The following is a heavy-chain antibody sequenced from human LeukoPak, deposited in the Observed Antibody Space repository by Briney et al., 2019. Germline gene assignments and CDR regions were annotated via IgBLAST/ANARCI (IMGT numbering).Heavy chain of an antibody. CDR1: GYTFTGYY. CDR2: INPNSGGT. CDR3: ARVEELGSSTSCFIL. D-gene: IGHD2-2*01. J-gene: IGHJ4*02. Sequence: ASVKVSCKASGYTFTGYYMHWVRQAPGQGPEWMGWINPNSGGTNYAQKFQGRVTMTRDTSISTAYMELSRLRSDDTAVYYCARVEELGSSTSCFILWGQGTLVTVSS. V-gene: IGHV1-2*02.